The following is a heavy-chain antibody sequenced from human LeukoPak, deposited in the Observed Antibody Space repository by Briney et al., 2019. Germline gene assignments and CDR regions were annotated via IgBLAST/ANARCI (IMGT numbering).Heavy chain of an antibody. CDR3: AKDDDALDYDFWSGYLFDY. CDR1: EFTFSSYG. CDR2: IRYDGSNK. D-gene: IGHD3-3*01. V-gene: IGHV3-30*02. Sequence: GGSLRLSCAASEFTFSSYGMHWVRQAPGKGLEWVAFIRYDGSNKYYADSVKGRFTISRDNSKNTLYLQMNSLRAEDTAVYYCAKDDDALDYDFWSGYLFDYWGQGTLVTVSS. J-gene: IGHJ4*02.